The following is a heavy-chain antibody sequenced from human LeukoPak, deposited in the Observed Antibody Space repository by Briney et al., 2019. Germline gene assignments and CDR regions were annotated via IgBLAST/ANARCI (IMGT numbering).Heavy chain of an antibody. V-gene: IGHV3-7*01. Sequence: SGGSLRLSCAASGFIFGAYWMTWVRQAPGKGLEWVANIKQDGSEKYYMDSVKGRFTISRDNAKKSLFLQMNSLTAEDTALYYCVRSLERFGTRDYWGQGTLVTVSS. D-gene: IGHD3-10*01. CDR1: GFIFGAYW. CDR3: VRSLERFGTRDY. CDR2: IKQDGSEK. J-gene: IGHJ4*02.